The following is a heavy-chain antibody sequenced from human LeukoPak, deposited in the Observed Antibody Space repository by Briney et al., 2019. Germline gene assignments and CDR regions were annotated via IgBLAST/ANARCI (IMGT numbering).Heavy chain of an antibody. CDR2: IYYSGST. Sequence: PSETLSLTCAVYGGSFSGYYWSWIRQPPGKGLEWIGYIYYSGSTNYNPSLKSRVTISVDTSKNQFSLKLSSVTAADTAVYYCARDGTRGFDPWGQGTLVTVSS. CDR3: ARDGTRGFDP. CDR1: GGSFSGYY. J-gene: IGHJ5*02. D-gene: IGHD3-10*01. V-gene: IGHV4-59*01.